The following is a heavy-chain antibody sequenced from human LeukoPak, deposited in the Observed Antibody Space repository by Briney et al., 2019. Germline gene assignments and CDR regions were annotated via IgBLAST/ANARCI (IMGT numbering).Heavy chain of an antibody. CDR1: GGSFSGYY. Sequence: SETLSLTCAVYGGSFSGYYWSWIRQPPGKGLEWIGEINHSGSTNYNPSLKSRVTISVDTSKNQFSLKLSSVTAADTAVYYCARNGGNSDFDYWGQETLVTVSS. CDR2: INHSGST. V-gene: IGHV4-34*01. D-gene: IGHD4-23*01. CDR3: ARNGGNSDFDY. J-gene: IGHJ4*02.